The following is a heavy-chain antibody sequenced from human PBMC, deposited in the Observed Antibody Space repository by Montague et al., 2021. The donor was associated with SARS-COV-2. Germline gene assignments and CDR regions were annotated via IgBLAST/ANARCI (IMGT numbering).Heavy chain of an antibody. Sequence: SETLSLTCSVSGGSLKNYYWSWIRQPPGKKLEWMGYIDYSGSTNYNPSLRFRLTLSVDTSSNQFSLKLNSLTSADTAVYYCARIHSSGWAYFFDYWGQGTLVSVSS. J-gene: IGHJ4*02. CDR3: ARIHSSGWAYFFDY. CDR2: IDYSGST. V-gene: IGHV4-59*01. CDR1: GGSLKNYY. D-gene: IGHD6-19*01.